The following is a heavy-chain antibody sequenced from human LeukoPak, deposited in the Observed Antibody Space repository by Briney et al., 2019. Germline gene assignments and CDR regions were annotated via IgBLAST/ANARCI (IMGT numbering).Heavy chain of an antibody. J-gene: IGHJ4*02. Sequence: ASVKVSCKASGYTFTGYYMHWVRRAPGQGLEWMGWINPNSGGTNYAQKFQGRVTMTRDTSISTAYMELSRLRSDDTAVYYCARVDYGDYLFDYWGQGTLVTVSS. D-gene: IGHD4-17*01. CDR1: GYTFTGYY. V-gene: IGHV1-2*02. CDR3: ARVDYGDYLFDY. CDR2: INPNSGGT.